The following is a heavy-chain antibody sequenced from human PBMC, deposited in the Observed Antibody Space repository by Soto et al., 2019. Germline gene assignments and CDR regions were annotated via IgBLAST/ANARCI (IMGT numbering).Heavy chain of an antibody. CDR3: ARHSHEDHGDPNWFDP. CDR1: GGSISSNIYY. D-gene: IGHD4-17*01. Sequence: QVQLQESGPRLVKPSETLSLTCTVSGGSISSNIYYWGWIRQPPGKGLEWIGSIYYTGNTFYNPSLKIRVTLSVDTSENQFSLKLSSVTAADTAVYYCARHSHEDHGDPNWFDPWGQGTLVTVSS. CDR2: IYYTGNT. V-gene: IGHV4-39*01. J-gene: IGHJ5*01.